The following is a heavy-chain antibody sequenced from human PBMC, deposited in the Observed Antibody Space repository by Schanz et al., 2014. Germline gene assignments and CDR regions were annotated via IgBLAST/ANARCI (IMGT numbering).Heavy chain of an antibody. CDR3: ALREKPYGPFAS. J-gene: IGHJ4*02. CDR1: GGSISSGGYS. CDR2: IYYSGNT. Sequence: QVQLQESGPGLVKPSQTLSLTCAVSGGSISSGGYSWNWIRQSPGKGLEWIGYIYYSGNTYYNPSLKSRVPIPVARSKNQFSLRLDPVTAADTAVYYCALREKPYGPFASWGQGALVTVSS. D-gene: IGHD3-10*01. V-gene: IGHV4-30-2*06.